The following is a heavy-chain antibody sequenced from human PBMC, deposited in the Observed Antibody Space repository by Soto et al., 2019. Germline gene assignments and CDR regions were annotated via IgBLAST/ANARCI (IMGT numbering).Heavy chain of an antibody. J-gene: IGHJ4*02. Sequence: EVQLVESGGGLVQPGGSLRLSCAASGLTLSDHYMDWVRQAPGKGLEWVGRTRNKGNGYTTEYAASVKGRFTISRDESEKSVYLQINSLKTEDTAMYYCARGGGGSFDNWVQGTLVTVSS. CDR1: GLTLSDHY. V-gene: IGHV3-72*01. CDR2: TRNKGNGYTT. D-gene: IGHD3-10*01. CDR3: ARGGGGSFDN.